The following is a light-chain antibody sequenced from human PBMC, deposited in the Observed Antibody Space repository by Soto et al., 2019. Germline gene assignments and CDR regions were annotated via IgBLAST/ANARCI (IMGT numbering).Light chain of an antibody. CDR3: QQRSNWPT. Sequence: EVVVTQSPAPLSVSPGERATLSCRASESVGRHLAWYHQKPGQAPKLLIFDASTRATGVPARFSGSGSGTDFTLTISSLEPEDFAVYYCQQRSNWPTLGQGTKVDIK. CDR2: DAS. CDR1: ESVGRH. J-gene: IGKJ1*01. V-gene: IGKV3-11*01.